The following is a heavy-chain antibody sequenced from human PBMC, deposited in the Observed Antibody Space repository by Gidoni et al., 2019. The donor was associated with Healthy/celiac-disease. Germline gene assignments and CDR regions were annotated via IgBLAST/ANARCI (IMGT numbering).Heavy chain of an antibody. Sequence: EVQLVESGGGLVNTGRSLRLSCTASGFTCGEYSMSWFRQAPGKGLECVGFIRSKAYGGTTESAASVKGRFTISRDDSKSIAYLQMNSLKTEDTAVYYCTRDDGDFWSGYYSHYWGQGTLVTVSS. J-gene: IGHJ4*02. CDR1: GFTCGEYS. CDR2: IRSKAYGGTT. V-gene: IGHV3-49*05. D-gene: IGHD3-3*01. CDR3: TRDDGDFWSGYYSHY.